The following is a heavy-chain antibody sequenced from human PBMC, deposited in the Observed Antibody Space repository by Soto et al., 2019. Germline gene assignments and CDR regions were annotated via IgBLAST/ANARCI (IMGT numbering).Heavy chain of an antibody. J-gene: IGHJ4*02. CDR3: AKVRADYYSASGPFDY. CDR1: GFTFSSYG. V-gene: IGHV3-30*18. Sequence: QVQLVESGGGVVQPGRSLRLSCAASGFTFSSYGMHWVRQAPGKGLEWVAIISYDGSNKYYADSVKGRFTISRDNSKNTLYLQMNSLRAEDTAVYYCAKVRADYYSASGPFDYWGQGTLVTVSA. D-gene: IGHD3-10*01. CDR2: ISYDGSNK.